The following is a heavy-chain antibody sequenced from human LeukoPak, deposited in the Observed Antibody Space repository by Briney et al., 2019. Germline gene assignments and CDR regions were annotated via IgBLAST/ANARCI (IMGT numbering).Heavy chain of an antibody. D-gene: IGHD1-26*01. CDR3: ARAQYSGSCFDY. V-gene: IGHV4-59*13. J-gene: IGHJ4*02. Sequence: SETLSLTCTVSVGSISGYFWSWVRQAPGTGLEWIGHIYYSGATNYNPSLRSRITISVDTSKNQFSLNLRSVTAADTAVYYCARAQYSGSCFDYWGQGTLVTVSS. CDR1: VGSISGYF. CDR2: IYYSGAT.